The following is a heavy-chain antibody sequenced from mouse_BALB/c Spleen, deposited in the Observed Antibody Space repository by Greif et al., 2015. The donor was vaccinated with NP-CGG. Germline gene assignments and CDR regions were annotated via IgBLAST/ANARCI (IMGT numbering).Heavy chain of an antibody. Sequence: EVQLQESGAELVRSGASVKLSCTASGFNIKDYYMHWVKQRPEQGLEWIGWIDPENGDTEYAPKFQGKATMTADTSSNTASLQLSSLTSEDTAVYYCAYYGNPRYAMDYWGQGTSVTVSS. V-gene: IGHV14-4*02. J-gene: IGHJ4*01. CDR1: GFNIKDYY. CDR2: IDPENGDT. D-gene: IGHD2-10*01. CDR3: AYYGNPRYAMDY.